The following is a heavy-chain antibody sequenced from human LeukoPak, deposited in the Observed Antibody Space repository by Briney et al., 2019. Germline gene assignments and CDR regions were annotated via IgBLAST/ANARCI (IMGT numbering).Heavy chain of an antibody. D-gene: IGHD4-11*01. CDR2: INPNSGET. CDR3: ARDRDYSNTERGFDY. J-gene: IGHJ4*02. Sequence: ASVRVSCKTSGYTFTDYYIHWVRQAPGQGLEWMGWINPNSGETNSAQKFQGRVTMTGDTSISTAYMELRRVTSDDTAVYYCARDRDYSNTERGFDYWGQGTLVTVSS. CDR1: GYTFTDYY. V-gene: IGHV1-2*02.